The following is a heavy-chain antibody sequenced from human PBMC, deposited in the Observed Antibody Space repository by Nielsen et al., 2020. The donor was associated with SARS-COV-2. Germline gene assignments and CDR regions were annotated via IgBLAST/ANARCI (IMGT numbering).Heavy chain of an antibody. Sequence: GGSLRLSCAASGFTFNIYAMAWVRRAPGRGLQWVTGVSASGGSTYYTDSVKGRFSTSRDNSKNTLFLQMHSLRVEDTALYYCAKDGVVRGDALDLWGQGTMVTVSS. D-gene: IGHD3-10*01. CDR3: AKDGVVRGDALDL. J-gene: IGHJ3*01. CDR2: VSASGGST. V-gene: IGHV3-23*01. CDR1: GFTFNIYA.